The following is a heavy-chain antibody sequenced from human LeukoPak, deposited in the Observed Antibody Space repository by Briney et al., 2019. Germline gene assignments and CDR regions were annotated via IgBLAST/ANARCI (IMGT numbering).Heavy chain of an antibody. Sequence: SETLSLTCTVSGGSISSGDYYWSWIRQPPGKGLEWIGYIYYSGSTYYNPSLKSRVTISVDTSKNQFSLKLSSVTAADTAVYYCARADYYDSSDYSGLYLDYWGQGTLVTVSS. CDR1: GGSISSGDYY. V-gene: IGHV4-30-4*01. D-gene: IGHD3-22*01. CDR2: IYYSGST. J-gene: IGHJ4*02. CDR3: ARADYYDSSDYSGLYLDY.